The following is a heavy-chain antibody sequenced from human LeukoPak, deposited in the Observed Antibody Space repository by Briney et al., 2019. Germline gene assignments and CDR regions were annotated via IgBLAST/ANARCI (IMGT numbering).Heavy chain of an antibody. Sequence: GGSLKLSCAASGFTFSSYAMSWVRQAPGKGLEWVSAISGSGGSTYYADSVKGRFTISRDNSKNTLYLQMNSLRAEDTAIYYCAKTDSSSYSPSDYWGQGTLVTVSS. D-gene: IGHD6-6*01. CDR2: ISGSGGST. V-gene: IGHV3-23*01. CDR3: AKTDSSSYSPSDY. J-gene: IGHJ4*02. CDR1: GFTFSSYA.